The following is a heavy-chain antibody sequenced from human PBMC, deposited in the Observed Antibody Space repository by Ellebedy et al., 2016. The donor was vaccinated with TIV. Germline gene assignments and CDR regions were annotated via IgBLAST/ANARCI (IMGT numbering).Heavy chain of an antibody. CDR3: AKLPVAYNWNYADDY. Sequence: GESLKISCAASGISLRSYAMSWVRQAPGKGLEWVSTIGGTGGTTYYRESVKGRFTVSRDTSRNTLYLQMSSLRAEDTAVDYCAKLPVAYNWNYADDYWGQGTLVTVSS. D-gene: IGHD1-7*01. V-gene: IGHV3-23*01. CDR1: GISLRSYA. CDR2: IGGTGGTT. J-gene: IGHJ4*02.